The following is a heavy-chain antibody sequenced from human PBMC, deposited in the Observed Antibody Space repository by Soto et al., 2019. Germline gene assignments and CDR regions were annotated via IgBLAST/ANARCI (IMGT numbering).Heavy chain of an antibody. J-gene: IGHJ6*02. V-gene: IGHV5-10-1*01. D-gene: IGHD6-13*01. CDR1: GYSFTSYW. Sequence: GESLKISCKGSGYSFTSYWISWVRQMPGKGLEWMGRIDPSDSYTNYSPSFQGHVTISADKSISTAYLQWSSLKASDTAMYYCAGIPPSSSWAYYYYGMDVWGQGTTVTVSS. CDR2: IDPSDSYT. CDR3: AGIPPSSSWAYYYYGMDV.